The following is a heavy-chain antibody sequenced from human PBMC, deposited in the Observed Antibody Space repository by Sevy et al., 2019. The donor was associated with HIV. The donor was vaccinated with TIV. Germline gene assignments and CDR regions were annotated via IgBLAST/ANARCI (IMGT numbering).Heavy chain of an antibody. Sequence: GWSLRLSCAASGFTFSSYWMTWVRQAPGKGLEWVANIKQDMSEKYYADSVKGRFTISRDNARNSLYLQMESLRAEDTAVYYCARAQQVTMLVVIGGLYFDFWGQGTLVTVSS. J-gene: IGHJ4*02. CDR1: GFTFSSYW. V-gene: IGHV3-7*01. CDR3: ARAQQVTMLVVIGGLYFDF. D-gene: IGHD3-22*01. CDR2: IKQDMSEK.